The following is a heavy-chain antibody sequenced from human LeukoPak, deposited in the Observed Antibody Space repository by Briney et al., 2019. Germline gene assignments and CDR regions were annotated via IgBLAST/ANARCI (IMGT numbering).Heavy chain of an antibody. CDR2: IHLDGRT. Sequence: PSETLSLTCGVSGGSISNTNWWTWVRPPPGKGLEWIGEIHLDGRTNYNPSLESPLTMSVDVSENQVSLKLTSLTAADTAVYYCAREGGFYRPLDYSGQGTLVTVSS. D-gene: IGHD3-3*01. CDR3: AREGGFYRPLDY. J-gene: IGHJ4*02. V-gene: IGHV4-4*02. CDR1: GGSISNTNW.